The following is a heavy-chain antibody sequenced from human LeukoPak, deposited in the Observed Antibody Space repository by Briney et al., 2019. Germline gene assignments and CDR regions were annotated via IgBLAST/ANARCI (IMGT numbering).Heavy chain of an antibody. V-gene: IGHV1-69*13. CDR1: GGTFSSYA. CDR2: IIPIFGTA. Sequence: SVKVSCKASGGTFSSYAISWVRQAPGQGLEWMGGIIPIFGTANYAQKFQGRVTITADESASTAYMELSSLRSEDTAVYYCARGEESQDWFDPWGQGTLVTVSS. J-gene: IGHJ5*02. CDR3: ARGEESQDWFDP.